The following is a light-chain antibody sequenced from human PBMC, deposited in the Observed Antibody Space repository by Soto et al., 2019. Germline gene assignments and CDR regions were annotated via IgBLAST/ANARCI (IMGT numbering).Light chain of an antibody. J-gene: IGKJ2*01. Sequence: IVLTQSPATLSLSPGERATLSCRASQSVSSYLAWYQPKPGQAPRLLIYDASNRATGIPARFSGSGSGTDFTLTISSLEPEDFAVYYCQQRSNWSYTFGQGTKLEIK. V-gene: IGKV3-11*01. CDR3: QQRSNWSYT. CDR2: DAS. CDR1: QSVSSY.